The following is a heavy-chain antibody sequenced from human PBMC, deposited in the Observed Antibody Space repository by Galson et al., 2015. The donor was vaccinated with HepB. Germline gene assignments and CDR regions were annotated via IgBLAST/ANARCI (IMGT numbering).Heavy chain of an antibody. CDR2: IDRSSSTI. Sequence: SLRLSCAASEFTFSSHSMNWVRQAPGKGLEWVSYIDRSSSTIYYADSVKGRLTISRDNAKNSLYLQMNSLRVEDTAVYYCAREDGQRVNFDCWGQGTLVTVSS. CDR1: EFTFSSHS. J-gene: IGHJ4*02. D-gene: IGHD3-10*01. CDR3: AREDGQRVNFDC. V-gene: IGHV3-48*01.